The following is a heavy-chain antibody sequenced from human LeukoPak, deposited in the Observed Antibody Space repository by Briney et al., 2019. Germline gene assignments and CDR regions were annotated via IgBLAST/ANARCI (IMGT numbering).Heavy chain of an antibody. V-gene: IGHV3-23*01. CDR3: AKGKVATISVRWFDP. J-gene: IGHJ5*02. Sequence: GGSLRLSCAASGFTFSSYAMSWVRQAPGKGLEWVSAISGSGGSIYYADSVKGRFTISRDNSKNTLYLQMNSLRAEDAAVYYCAKGKVATISVRWFDPWGQGTLVTVSS. CDR1: GFTFSSYA. CDR2: ISGSGGSI. D-gene: IGHD5-12*01.